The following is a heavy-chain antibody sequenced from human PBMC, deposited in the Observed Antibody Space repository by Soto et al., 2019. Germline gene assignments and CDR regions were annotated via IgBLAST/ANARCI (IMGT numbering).Heavy chain of an antibody. V-gene: IGHV1-3*01. J-gene: IGHJ6*02. Sequence: ASVKVSCKASGYTFTNYAMHWVRQAPGQRLEWMGWINAGNGNTKYSQKFQGRVTITRDTSASTAYMELSSLRSEDTAVYYCARDGAARPRGYYYYGMDVWGQGTKVTVSS. D-gene: IGHD6-6*01. CDR2: INAGNGNT. CDR1: GYTFTNYA. CDR3: ARDGAARPRGYYYYGMDV.